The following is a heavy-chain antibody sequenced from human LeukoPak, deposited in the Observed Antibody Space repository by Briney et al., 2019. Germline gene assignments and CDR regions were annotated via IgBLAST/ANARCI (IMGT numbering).Heavy chain of an antibody. CDR1: GFTFSTYA. Sequence: GGSLRLSCAASGFTFSTYAMSWVRQTPEKGLQWVSTVCGSGGVTYHADSVKGGCTITRDNAKNTLYLQMNRLRAEDAAVYSCAKGQGVYGSSWPHFDYWGQGTLVAVSS. CDR2: VCGSGGVT. D-gene: IGHD6-13*01. J-gene: IGHJ4*02. CDR3: AKGQGVYGSSWPHFDY. V-gene: IGHV3-23*01.